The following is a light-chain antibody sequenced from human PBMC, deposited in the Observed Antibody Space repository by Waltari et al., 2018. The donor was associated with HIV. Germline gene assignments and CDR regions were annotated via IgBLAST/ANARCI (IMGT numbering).Light chain of an antibody. CDR3: SSFANRDGFYVL. CDR2: EVT. CDR1: NSDIGTYAY. V-gene: IGLV2-8*01. Sequence: QSALTQPPSASGSPGQSVTLPCTGTNSDIGTYAYVSWYQQPPGKAPKLVISEVTKRPSGVSDRFSGSKSGNTAFLTVSGLQAEDEADYYCSSFANRDGFYVLFGGGTRLTVL. J-gene: IGLJ2*01.